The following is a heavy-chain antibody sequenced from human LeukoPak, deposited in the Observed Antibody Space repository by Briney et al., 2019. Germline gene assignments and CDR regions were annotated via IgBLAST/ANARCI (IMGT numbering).Heavy chain of an antibody. CDR1: GGTFSSHA. CDR2: IIPILDIT. V-gene: IGHV1-69*10. D-gene: IGHD2-21*02. J-gene: IGHJ4*02. Sequence: GASVKVSCKASGGTFSSHAMSWVRQAPGQGLEWMGGIIPILDITNYAQKFQGRVTITADKSTGTAYMELSSLGSEDTAVYYCAILSDGAYCGGDCFYLDYWGQGTLVTVSS. CDR3: AILSDGAYCGGDCFYLDY.